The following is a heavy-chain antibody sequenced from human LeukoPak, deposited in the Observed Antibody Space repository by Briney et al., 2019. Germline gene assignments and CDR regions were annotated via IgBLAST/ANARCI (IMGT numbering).Heavy chain of an antibody. Sequence: SETLSLTCTVSGGSISSNNYYWGWIRQPPGKGLEWIGSIYYSGSTYNNPSLKSRVTISVDTTKNQFSLKLTSVTAAGTAVYYCASSPSGYWWNFDCWGQGTLVTVSS. D-gene: IGHD3-22*01. V-gene: IGHV4-39*01. CDR3: ASSPSGYWWNFDC. CDR1: GGSISSNNYY. CDR2: IYYSGST. J-gene: IGHJ4*02.